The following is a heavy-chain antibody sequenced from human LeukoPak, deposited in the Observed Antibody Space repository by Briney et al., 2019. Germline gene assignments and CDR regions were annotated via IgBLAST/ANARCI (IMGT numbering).Heavy chain of an antibody. CDR3: AKVKTGYYMLDY. D-gene: IGHD3-9*01. CDR2: INSDGSIV. J-gene: IGHJ4*02. Sequence: GGSLRLSCAASGFTFSSTWMNWVRQAPGKGPVWVSRINSDGSIVTYADSVKGRFTISRDNAKNTLYLQMNSLRAEDTAVYYCAKVKTGYYMLDYWGQGTLVTVSS. CDR1: GFTFSSTW. V-gene: IGHV3-74*01.